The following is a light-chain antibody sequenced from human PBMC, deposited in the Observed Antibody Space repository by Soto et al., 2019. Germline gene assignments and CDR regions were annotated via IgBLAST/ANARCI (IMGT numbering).Light chain of an antibody. Sequence: QSLMTQPPSVSAAPGQRVTISCSGSSSNIGGNSVSWYQQLPGTAPKLLIYDDDKRPSGIPDRFSGSKSGTSATLGITGFQIGEGAFFYGGSWESSRGVFVFG. CDR1: SSNIGGNS. CDR3: GSWESSRGVFV. CDR2: DDD. J-gene: IGLJ1*01. V-gene: IGLV1-51*01.